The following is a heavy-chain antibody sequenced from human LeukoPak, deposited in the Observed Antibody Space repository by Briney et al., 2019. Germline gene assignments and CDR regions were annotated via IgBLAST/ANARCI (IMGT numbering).Heavy chain of an antibody. CDR3: ARADCSSTSCYPDY. Sequence: GGSLRLSCAASGFTFSDYYMSWIRQAPGKGLEWVSYISSSGSTIYYADSVKGRFTISRDNAKNSLYLQMNSLRAEDTAVYYCARADCSSTSCYPDYWGQGTLVTVSS. CDR1: GFTFSDYY. J-gene: IGHJ4*02. D-gene: IGHD2-2*01. CDR2: ISSSGSTI. V-gene: IGHV3-11*01.